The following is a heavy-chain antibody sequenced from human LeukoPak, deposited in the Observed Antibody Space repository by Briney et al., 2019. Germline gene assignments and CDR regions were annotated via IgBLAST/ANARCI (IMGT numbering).Heavy chain of an antibody. CDR1: GGSFSGYY. CDR2: IYTSGNT. V-gene: IGHV4-4*07. CDR3: ARESSTVTRALDY. Sequence: SETLSLTCAVYGGSFSGYYWSWIRRPAGKGPEWIGRIYTSGNTNYNPSLKSRVTMSVDTSKNQVSLNLTSVTVADTAVYYCARESSTVTRALDYWGQGTLVTVSS. J-gene: IGHJ4*02. D-gene: IGHD4-17*01.